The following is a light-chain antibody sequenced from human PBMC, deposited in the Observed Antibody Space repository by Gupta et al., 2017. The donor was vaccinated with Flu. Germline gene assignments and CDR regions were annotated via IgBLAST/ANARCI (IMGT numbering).Light chain of an antibody. V-gene: IGKV2-30*01. Sequence: DFVMTQSPLSLPVTLGQPASISCRSSQGLVDSDGNTYLHWFQQRPGQSPRRLIYLVSYRDSGVLDRYSGSGTVTDFTLKISSVKGEDVGLSSCMQWSPWPWTFGQETRLEIK. CDR2: LVS. CDR3: MQWSPWPWT. J-gene: IGKJ1*01. CDR1: QGLVDSDGNTY.